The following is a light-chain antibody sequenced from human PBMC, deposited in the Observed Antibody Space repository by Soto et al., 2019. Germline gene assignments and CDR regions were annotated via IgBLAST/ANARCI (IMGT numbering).Light chain of an antibody. CDR3: QQYDNFPLS. CDR1: QDISNY. J-gene: IGKJ4*01. Sequence: DIQMTQSPCSLSASVGDRGTITVQASQDISNYLNLYQQRPGKAPKLLIYDATNLETGVPSRFSGSGSGTDFIFTINSLQPEDIATYYCQQYDNFPLSFGGGTKVEIK. V-gene: IGKV1-33*01. CDR2: DAT.